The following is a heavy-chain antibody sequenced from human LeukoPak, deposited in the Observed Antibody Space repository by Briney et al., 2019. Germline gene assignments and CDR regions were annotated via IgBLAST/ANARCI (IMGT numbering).Heavy chain of an antibody. J-gene: IGHJ4*02. CDR2: ISWCSGNI. D-gene: IGHD3-10*01. V-gene: IGHV3-9*01. CDR3: AKEYDGSYYKGGYFDY. CDR1: RFTYDDYA. Sequence: GRPLRHSRAASRFTYDDYAMHWVRPPPGKGLDWVSGISWCSGNIVYADSVNGRFIIPRDNAKKYLYLQMNSLRAEDTALYYCAKEYDGSYYKGGYFDYWGQGTLVTVSS.